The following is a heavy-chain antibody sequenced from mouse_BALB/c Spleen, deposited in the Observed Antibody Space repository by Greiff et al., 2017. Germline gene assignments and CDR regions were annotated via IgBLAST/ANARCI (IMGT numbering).Heavy chain of an antibody. V-gene: IGHV1-69*01. D-gene: IGHD2-4*01. CDR1: GYTFTDYW. CDR3: TIGGPWDYPWFAY. CDR2: IDTSDSYT. Sequence: QVQLQQPGAELVMPGASVKMSCKASGYTFTDYWMHWVKQRPGQGLEWIGAIDTSDSYTSYNQKFKGKATLTVDKSSSTAYMQLSSLTSEDSAVYYCTIGGPWDYPWFAYWGQGTLVTVSA. J-gene: IGHJ3*01.